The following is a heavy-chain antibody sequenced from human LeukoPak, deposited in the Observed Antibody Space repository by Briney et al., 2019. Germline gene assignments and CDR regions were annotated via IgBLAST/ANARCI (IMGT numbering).Heavy chain of an antibody. V-gene: IGHV1-2*04. D-gene: IGHD5-12*01. CDR3: ARDNIVATILGY. J-gene: IGHJ4*02. CDR2: INPNSGGT. Sequence: ASVKVSCKASGYTFTGYYMHWVRQAPGQGLEWMGWINPNSGGTNYAQKFQGWVTMTRDTSISTAYMELRSLRSDDTAVYYCARDNIVATILGYWGQGTLVTVSS. CDR1: GYTFTGYY.